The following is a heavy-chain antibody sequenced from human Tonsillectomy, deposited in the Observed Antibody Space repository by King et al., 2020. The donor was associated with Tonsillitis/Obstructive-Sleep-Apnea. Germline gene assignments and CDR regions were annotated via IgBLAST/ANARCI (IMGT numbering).Heavy chain of an antibody. J-gene: IGHJ6*03. D-gene: IGHD6-6*01. V-gene: IGHV4-31*03. Sequence: QLQESGPGLVKHSQTLSLTCTVSGGSISSGGYYWSWIRQHPGKVLEWIGYIYYSGSTYYNPSLKSRVTISVDTSKNQFSLKLSSVTAADTAVYYCARTSIEDRPYYFYYMDVWGKGTTVTVSS. CDR2: IYYSGST. CDR3: ARTSIEDRPYYFYYMDV. CDR1: GGSISSGGYY.